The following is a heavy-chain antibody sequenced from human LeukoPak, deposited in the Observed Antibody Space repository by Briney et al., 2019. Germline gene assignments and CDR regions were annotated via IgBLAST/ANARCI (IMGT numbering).Heavy chain of an antibody. CDR3: ARDWGYCGPLSYYGMDV. CDR1: GYTFTSYG. J-gene: IGHJ6*02. V-gene: IGHV1-18*01. Sequence: GASVKVSCKASGYTFTSYGISWVRQAPGQGLEWMGWISAYNGNTNYAQKLQGRVTMTTDTSTSTAYMELRSLRSDDTAVYYCARDWGYCGPLSYYGMDVWGQGTTVTVSS. D-gene: IGHD2-21*01. CDR2: ISAYNGNT.